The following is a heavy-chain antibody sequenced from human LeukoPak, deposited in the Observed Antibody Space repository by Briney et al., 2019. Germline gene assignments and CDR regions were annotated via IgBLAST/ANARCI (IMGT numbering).Heavy chain of an antibody. D-gene: IGHD3-22*01. V-gene: IGHV3-33*06. Sequence: GGSLRLSCAASGFIFSSYGMHWVRQAPGKGLEWVARIWHDGSNDDYADSVKGRFTISRDNSKNTLYLQMNSLRAEDTAIYYCAKVPGDYYDTSGAFDYWGQGTLVTVSS. CDR3: AKVPGDYYDTSGAFDY. CDR2: IWHDGSND. J-gene: IGHJ4*02. CDR1: GFIFSSYG.